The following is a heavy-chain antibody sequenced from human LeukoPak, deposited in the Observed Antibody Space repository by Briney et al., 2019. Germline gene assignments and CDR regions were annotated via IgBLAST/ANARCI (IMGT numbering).Heavy chain of an antibody. CDR3: ARGREGYDFWSGYYTDY. Sequence: ASVKVSCKASGYTFTSYGISWVRQATGQGLEWMGWMNPNSGNTGYAQKFQGRVTMTRNTSISTAYMELSSLRSEDTAVYYCARGREGYDFWSGYYTDYWGQGTLVTVSS. CDR1: GYTFTSYG. J-gene: IGHJ4*02. D-gene: IGHD3-3*01. CDR2: MNPNSGNT. V-gene: IGHV1-8*02.